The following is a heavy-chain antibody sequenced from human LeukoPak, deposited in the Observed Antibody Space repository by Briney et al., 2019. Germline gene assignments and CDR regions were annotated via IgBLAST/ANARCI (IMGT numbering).Heavy chain of an antibody. Sequence: GGSLRLSCAASGFTFSDYYMSWIRQAPGKGLEWLSYISSNGGTIYYADSVKGRFTISRDNAKNSLYLQMNSLRAEDTAVYYCTRHYSGSYTFDYWGQGTLVTVSS. CDR2: ISSNGGTI. J-gene: IGHJ4*02. CDR1: GFTFSDYY. D-gene: IGHD1-26*01. V-gene: IGHV3-11*01. CDR3: TRHYSGSYTFDY.